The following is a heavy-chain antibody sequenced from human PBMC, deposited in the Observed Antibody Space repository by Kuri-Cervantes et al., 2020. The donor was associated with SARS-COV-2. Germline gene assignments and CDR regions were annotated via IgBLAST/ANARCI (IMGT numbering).Heavy chain of an antibody. CDR2: ISYDGSNK. Sequence: GESLKISCAASGFTFSSYAMHWVRQAPGKGLEWVAVISYDGSNKYYADSVKGRFTISRDNSTNTLYLQMNSLRAEDTAAYYCAKDYGDYGYYYYYYMDVWGKGTTVTVSS. CDR1: GFTFSSYA. D-gene: IGHD4-17*01. V-gene: IGHV3-30-3*02. CDR3: AKDYGDYGYYYYYYMDV. J-gene: IGHJ6*03.